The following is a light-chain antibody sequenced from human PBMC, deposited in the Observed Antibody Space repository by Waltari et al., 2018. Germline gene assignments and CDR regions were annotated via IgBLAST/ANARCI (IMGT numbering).Light chain of an antibody. CDR1: QDISSTY. V-gene: IGKV3-20*01. Sequence: EIVLTQSPGTMSLSPGERATLSCRASQDISSTYFAWFQHKPGQAPRLLIFGASSRATGIPDRFSGSGSGTDFTLTISRLEPEDFAVYYCQHYGSSTLFTFGQGTKLEIK. CDR2: GAS. CDR3: QHYGSSTLFT. J-gene: IGKJ2*01.